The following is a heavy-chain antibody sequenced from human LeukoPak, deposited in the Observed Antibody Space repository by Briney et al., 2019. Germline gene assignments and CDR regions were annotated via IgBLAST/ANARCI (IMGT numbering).Heavy chain of an antibody. V-gene: IGHV1-2*02. CDR1: GYTFTGYY. J-gene: IGHJ4*02. CDR3: ARGSVGWGKIPGY. Sequence: ASVKVSCKASGYTFTGYYMHWVRQAPGQGLEWMGWINPNSGGTNYAQKFQGRVTMTRDTSIGTAYMELSRLRSDDTAVYYCARGSVGWGKIPGYWGQGTLVTVSS. CDR2: INPNSGGT. D-gene: IGHD3-16*01.